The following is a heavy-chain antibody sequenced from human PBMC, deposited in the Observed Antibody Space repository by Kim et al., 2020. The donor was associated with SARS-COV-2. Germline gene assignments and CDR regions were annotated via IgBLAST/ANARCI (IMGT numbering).Heavy chain of an antibody. CDR1: GFTVSSNY. V-gene: IGHV3-53*01. CDR2: IYSGGST. CDR3: ARVGWTSRGYYYYGMDV. J-gene: IGHJ6*02. D-gene: IGHD2-2*03. Sequence: GGSLRLSCAASGFTVSSNYMSWVRQAPGKGLEWVSVIYSGGSTYYADSVKGRFTISRDNSKNTLYLQMNSLRAEDTAVYYCARVGWTSRGYYYYGMDVWGQGTTVTVSS.